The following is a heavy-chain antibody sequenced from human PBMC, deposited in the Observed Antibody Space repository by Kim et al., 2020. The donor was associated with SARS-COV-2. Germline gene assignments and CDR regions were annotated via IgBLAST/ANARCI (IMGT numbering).Heavy chain of an antibody. J-gene: IGHJ5*02. CDR2: INTHTGNP. CDR3: ARDRRITIFGGGRRCFDP. Sequence: ASVKVSCKASGYTFTSYVLNWVRQAPGQGLEWMGWINTHTGNPTYAQGFTGRFVFSLDTSVSTAYLQISSLKAEDTAVYYCARDRRITIFGGGRRCFDPWGQGTLVTVSS. D-gene: IGHD3-3*01. V-gene: IGHV7-4-1*02. CDR1: GYTFTSYV.